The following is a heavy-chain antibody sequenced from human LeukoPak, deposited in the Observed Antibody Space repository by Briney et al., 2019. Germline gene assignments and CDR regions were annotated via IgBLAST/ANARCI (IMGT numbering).Heavy chain of an antibody. CDR3: AKGFEWWTITMIGIAIDYFDY. Sequence: GGSLRLSCAASGFTFSSYGMHWVRQAPGKGLEWVAFIRYDGSNKYYADSVKGRFTISRDNSKNTLYLQMNSLRAEDTAVYYCAKGFEWWTITMIGIAIDYFDYWGQGTLVTVSS. D-gene: IGHD3-22*01. CDR1: GFTFSSYG. V-gene: IGHV3-30*02. J-gene: IGHJ4*02. CDR2: IRYDGSNK.